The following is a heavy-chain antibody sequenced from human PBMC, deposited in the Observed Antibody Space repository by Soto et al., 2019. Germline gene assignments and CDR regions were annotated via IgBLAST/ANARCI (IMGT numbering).Heavy chain of an antibody. V-gene: IGHV3-30*18. CDR2: ISYDGSNK. CDR1: GFTFSSYG. Sequence: GGSLRLSCAASGFTFSSYGMHWVRQAPGKGLEWVAVISYDGSNKYYADSVKGRFTISRDNSKNTLYLQMNSLRAEDTAVYYCAKENSYYYGSGSYPFSNWFDPWGQGTLVTVSS. D-gene: IGHD3-10*01. CDR3: AKENSYYYGSGSYPFSNWFDP. J-gene: IGHJ5*02.